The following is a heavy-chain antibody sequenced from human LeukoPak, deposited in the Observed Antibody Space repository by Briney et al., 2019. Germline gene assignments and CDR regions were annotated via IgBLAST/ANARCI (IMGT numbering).Heavy chain of an antibody. D-gene: IGHD2-21*01. V-gene: IGHV1-18*01. CDR1: GYTFTSYG. CDR3: ARVRCGGDCFLYYYYYMDV. J-gene: IGHJ6*03. Sequence: ASVKVSCKASGYTFTSYGISWVRQAPGQGLEGLGWISAYNGNTNYAQKLQGRVTMTTDTSTSTAYMELRSLRSDDTAGYYCARVRCGGDCFLYYYYYMDVWGKGTTVTVSS. CDR2: ISAYNGNT.